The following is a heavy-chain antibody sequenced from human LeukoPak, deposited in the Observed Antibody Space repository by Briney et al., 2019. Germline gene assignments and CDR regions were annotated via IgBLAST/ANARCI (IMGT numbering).Heavy chain of an antibody. Sequence: GGSLKLSCAASGFTFSGSAMHWVRQAPGKGLEWVSSISSSSSYIYYADSVKGRFTISRDNAKNSLYLQMNSLRAEDTAVYYCARMPAMVRGVIISYFDYWGQGTLVTVSS. CDR3: ARMPAMVRGVIISYFDY. CDR1: GFTFSGSA. CDR2: ISSSSSYI. J-gene: IGHJ4*02. V-gene: IGHV3-21*01. D-gene: IGHD3-10*01.